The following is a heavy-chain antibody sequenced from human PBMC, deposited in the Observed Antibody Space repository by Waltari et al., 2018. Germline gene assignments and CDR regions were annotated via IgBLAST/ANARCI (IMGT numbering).Heavy chain of an antibody. CDR3: ARNMVRGVIMRANWFDP. CDR1: GGPISSRSSY. Sequence: QLQLQESGPGLVKPSETLSLTCPVSGGPISSRSSYWGWSRQPPGKGLEWIWSIYYSGRTYYNTSLKRPVTIAVDTSKNQFSLKLSSVTAADTAVYYCARNMVRGVIMRANWFDPWGQGTLVTVSS. CDR2: IYYSGRT. V-gene: IGHV4-39*01. D-gene: IGHD3-10*01. J-gene: IGHJ5*02.